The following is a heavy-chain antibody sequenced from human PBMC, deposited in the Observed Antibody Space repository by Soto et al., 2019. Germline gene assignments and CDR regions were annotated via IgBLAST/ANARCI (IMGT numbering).Heavy chain of an antibody. CDR2: INSDGSST. CDR3: GRGDYCSGGSCYSDYYYGMDV. D-gene: IGHD2-15*01. V-gene: IGHV3-74*01. CDR1: GFTFSSYW. J-gene: IGHJ6*02. Sequence: EVQLVESGGGLVQPGGSLRLSCAASGFTFSSYWMHWVRQAPGKGLVWVSRINSDGSSTSYADSVKGRFTISRDNAKNTLYRQMNSRRAEDTAVYYCGRGDYCSGGSCYSDYYYGMDVWGQGTTVTVSS.